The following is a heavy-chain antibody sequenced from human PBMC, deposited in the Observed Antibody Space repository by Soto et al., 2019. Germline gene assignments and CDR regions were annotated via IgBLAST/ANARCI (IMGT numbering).Heavy chain of an antibody. D-gene: IGHD3-10*01. J-gene: IGHJ3*01. CDR1: GGSISSGTSY. CDR3: ARSMVRGAIGAFDA. Sequence: QVQLQESGPGLVKPSQTLSLTCTVSGGSISSGTSYWTWIRQDPGTGLELIGYIYYSGNTFYNPSLTSRVTISIDTSKNQFSLKLSSVTAADTAVYYCARSMVRGAIGAFDAWGQGTVVTVSS. CDR2: IYYSGNT. V-gene: IGHV4-30-4*01.